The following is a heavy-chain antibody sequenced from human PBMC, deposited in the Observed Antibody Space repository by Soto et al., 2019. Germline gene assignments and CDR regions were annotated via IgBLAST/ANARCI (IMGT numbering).Heavy chain of an antibody. D-gene: IGHD6-19*01. CDR3: AREGTGWSYFDY. Sequence: GRSLRLSCAASGFTFSDYGMHWVRQAPGKGLEWVAVIWYDGTKKYYADSVKGRFTISRDNSKNTVYLHMNSLRDEDTAVYYCAREGTGWSYFDYWGQGTLVTVSS. V-gene: IGHV3-33*01. CDR2: IWYDGTKK. CDR1: GFTFSDYG. J-gene: IGHJ4*02.